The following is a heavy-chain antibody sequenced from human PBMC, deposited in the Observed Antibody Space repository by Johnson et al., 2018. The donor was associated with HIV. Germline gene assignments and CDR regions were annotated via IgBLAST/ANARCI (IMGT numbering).Heavy chain of an antibody. J-gene: IGHJ3*02. CDR3: ARSEKWFGESDAFDI. V-gene: IGHV3-13*01. D-gene: IGHD3-10*01. Sequence: VQLVESGGGLVQPGGSLRLSCAASGFTFSNYDMHWVRQATGKGLEWVSGIGTTGHTYYAGSVKGRFTISRESAKNSLYLQMNSLRVGDTAVDYCARSEKWFGESDAFDIWGQGTMVTGSS. CDR2: IGTTGHT. CDR1: GFTFSNYD.